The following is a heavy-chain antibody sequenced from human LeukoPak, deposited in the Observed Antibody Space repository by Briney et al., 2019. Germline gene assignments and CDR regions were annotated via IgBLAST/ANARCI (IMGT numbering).Heavy chain of an antibody. V-gene: IGHV4-4*07. Sequence: SETLSLTCTVSGGSISSYYWSWIRQPAGKGLEWIGRIYTSGSTNYNPSLKSRVTISVDKSKNQFSLKLSSVTAADTAVYYCASRPGSYSSEDYWGQGTLVTVSS. D-gene: IGHD6-19*01. CDR1: GGSISSYY. CDR2: IYTSGST. CDR3: ASRPGSYSSEDY. J-gene: IGHJ4*02.